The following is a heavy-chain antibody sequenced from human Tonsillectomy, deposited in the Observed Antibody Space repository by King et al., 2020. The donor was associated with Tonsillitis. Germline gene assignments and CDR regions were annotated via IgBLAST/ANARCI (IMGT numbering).Heavy chain of an antibody. V-gene: IGHV1-18*01. J-gene: IGHJ5*02. CDR3: ASGARGIADVNWFDP. Sequence: QLVQSGAEVKKPGASVKVSCKASGYTFTSYGIIWVRQAPGQGLEWMGWISAYNGNTNYAQKFLGRVTMTTDTSTRTAYMELRSLRSDDTAVYYCASGARGIADVNWFDPWGQGSLVTVSS. D-gene: IGHD6-13*01. CDR1: GYTFTSYG. CDR2: ISAYNGNT.